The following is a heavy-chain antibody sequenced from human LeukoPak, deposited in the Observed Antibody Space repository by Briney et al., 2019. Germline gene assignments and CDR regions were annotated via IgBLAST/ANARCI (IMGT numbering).Heavy chain of an antibody. J-gene: IGHJ4*02. CDR2: IYYSGSA. D-gene: IGHD1-1*01. CDR1: GGSVSSGSYY. V-gene: IGHV4-61*01. CDR3: AVGEGGDDWKYYFDY. Sequence: SETLSLTCTVSGGSVSSGSYYWSWIRQPPGKGLEWIAYIYYSGSANYNPSLKSRVTISVDTSKNQFSLNLSSVTDADTAVYYCAVGEGGDDWKYYFDYWGQGTLVTVSS.